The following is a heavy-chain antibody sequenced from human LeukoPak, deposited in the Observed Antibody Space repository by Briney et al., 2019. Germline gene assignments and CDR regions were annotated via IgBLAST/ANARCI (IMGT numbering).Heavy chain of an antibody. D-gene: IGHD6-13*01. J-gene: IGHJ6*02. V-gene: IGHV3-23*01. CDR1: GFTFSSYA. Sequence: PGGSLRLSCAASGFTFSSYAMSWVRQAPGKGLEWVSAISGSGGSTYYADSVKGRFTISRDNSKNSLYLQMNSLRDEDTAMYYCARDSASAGDYNYFYATDVWGQGTTVTVSS. CDR3: ARDSASAGDYNYFYATDV. CDR2: ISGSGGST.